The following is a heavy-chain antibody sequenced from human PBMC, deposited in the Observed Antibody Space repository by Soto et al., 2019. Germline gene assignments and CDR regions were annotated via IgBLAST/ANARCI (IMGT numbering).Heavy chain of an antibody. CDR1: NGSFSKYY. CDR2: INQSGAT. J-gene: IGHJ4*02. V-gene: IGHV4-34*01. D-gene: IGHD3-10*01. Sequence: QLQQWGAGLLKPSETLSLTCAVYNGSFSKYYWNWIRQSPGKGLEWMGEINQSGATNYNPTLKSRVTRSVDTSKNQFALTLKSLTAGDTAVYYCARGYYYASGSSFPYWGQGTLVTVSS. CDR3: ARGYYYASGSSFPY.